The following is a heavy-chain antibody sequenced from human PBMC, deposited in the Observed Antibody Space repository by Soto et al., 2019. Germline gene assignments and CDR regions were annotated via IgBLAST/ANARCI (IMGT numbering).Heavy chain of an antibody. CDR1: GFTFSSYA. D-gene: IGHD4-4*01. Sequence: GGSLRLSCAASGFTFSSYAMHWVRQAPGKGLEWVAVISYDGSNKYYADSVKGRFTISRDNSKNTLYLQMNSLRAEDTAVYYCARAATVTTGAFDVWGQGTMVTVSS. CDR2: ISYDGSNK. V-gene: IGHV3-30-3*01. J-gene: IGHJ3*01. CDR3: ARAATVTTGAFDV.